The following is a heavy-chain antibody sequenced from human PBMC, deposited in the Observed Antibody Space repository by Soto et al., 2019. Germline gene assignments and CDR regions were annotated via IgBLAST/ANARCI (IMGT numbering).Heavy chain of an antibody. J-gene: IGHJ6*03. Sequence: GSLRLSCAASGFTFSSYAMSWVRQAPGKGLEWVSAISGRGGSTYYADSVKGRFTISRDNSKNTLYLQMNSPRAEDTAVYYCARGGVVVVATNYYYYYMDVWGKGTTVTVSS. D-gene: IGHD2-15*01. V-gene: IGHV3-23*01. CDR3: ARGGVVVVATNYYYYYMDV. CDR1: GFTFSSYA. CDR2: ISGRGGST.